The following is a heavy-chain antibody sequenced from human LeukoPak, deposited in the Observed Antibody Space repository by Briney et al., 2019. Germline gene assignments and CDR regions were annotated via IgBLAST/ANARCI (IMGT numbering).Heavy chain of an antibody. J-gene: IGHJ4*02. Sequence: GGSLRPSCAASGFTFSSYAMYWVRQAPGKGLEWVAQISYDGSNKYYADSVKGRFTISRDNSKSTLSLHMNSLRAEDTSLYYCAKDRAAGAVTTYDSWGQGTLVTVSS. CDR1: GFTFSSYA. CDR3: AKDRAAGAVTTYDS. V-gene: IGHV3-30-3*01. CDR2: ISYDGSNK. D-gene: IGHD4-17*01.